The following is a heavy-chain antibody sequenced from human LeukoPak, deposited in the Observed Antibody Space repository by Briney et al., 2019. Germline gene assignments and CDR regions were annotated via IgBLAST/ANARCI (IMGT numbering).Heavy chain of an antibody. V-gene: IGHV3-30*02. CDR2: IHSDGNMK. J-gene: IGHJ4*02. CDR3: AKDRPYFDY. Sequence: GGSLRLSCAASGFIFSDYGMHWVRQAPARGLEWMAFIHSDGNMKNYADSVKGRFSIFRDTSTNTVYLQMSGLGAEDTAVYYCAKDRPYFDYWGQGNLVTVSS. CDR1: GFIFSDYG.